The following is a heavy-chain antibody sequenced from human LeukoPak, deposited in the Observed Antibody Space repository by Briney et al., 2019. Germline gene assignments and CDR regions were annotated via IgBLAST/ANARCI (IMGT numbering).Heavy chain of an antibody. D-gene: IGHD6-19*01. CDR1: GGSFSGYY. CDR3: ARGIAVAGTGFDY. V-gene: IGHV4-34*01. Sequence: SETLSLTCAAYGGSFSGYYWSWIRQPPGKGLEWIGEINHSGSTNYNPSLKSRVTISVDTSKNQFSLKLSSVTAADTAVYYCARGIAVAGTGFDYWGQGTLVTVSS. CDR2: INHSGST. J-gene: IGHJ4*02.